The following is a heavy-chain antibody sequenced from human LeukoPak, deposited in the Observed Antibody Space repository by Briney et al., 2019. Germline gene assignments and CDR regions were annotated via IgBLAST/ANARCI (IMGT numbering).Heavy chain of an antibody. Sequence: GASVKVSCKTSGYTFTGYYMHWVRQAPGQGLGWMGWIDPNSGGTNYAQKFQGRVTITRDTTISTAHMEQRSLRSDDTAVYYCARDSILTGSYFDYWGQGTLVTVSS. CDR3: ARDSILTGSYFDY. V-gene: IGHV1-2*02. D-gene: IGHD3-9*01. J-gene: IGHJ4*02. CDR2: IDPNSGGT. CDR1: GYTFTGYY.